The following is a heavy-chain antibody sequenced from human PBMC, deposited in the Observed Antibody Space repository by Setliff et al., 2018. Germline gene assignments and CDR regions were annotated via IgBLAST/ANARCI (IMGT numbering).Heavy chain of an antibody. D-gene: IGHD1-26*01. CDR2: INPNSGGT. Sequence: GASVKISCKASGYTFTSYAMHWVRQAPGQGLEWMAWINPNSGGTNYAQKFQGWVTMTRDTSISTAYMELSRLRSDDTAVYYCARDLLYSGSYFGYYYGMDVWGQGTTVTVSS. CDR1: GYTFTSYA. J-gene: IGHJ6*02. V-gene: IGHV1-2*04. CDR3: ARDLLYSGSYFGYYYGMDV.